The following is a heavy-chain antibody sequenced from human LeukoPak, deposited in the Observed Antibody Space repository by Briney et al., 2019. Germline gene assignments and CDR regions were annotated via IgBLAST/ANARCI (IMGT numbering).Heavy chain of an antibody. CDR3: ARGSRPHYDFWSGPPDAFDI. J-gene: IGHJ3*02. Sequence: SVKVSCKASGGTFSSYAISWVRQAPGRGLEWMGGIIPIFGTANYAQKFQGRVTITADESTSTAYVELSSLRSEDTAVYYCARGSRPHYDFWSGPPDAFDIWGQGTMVTVSS. V-gene: IGHV1-69*01. CDR1: GGTFSSYA. CDR2: IIPIFGTA. D-gene: IGHD3-3*01.